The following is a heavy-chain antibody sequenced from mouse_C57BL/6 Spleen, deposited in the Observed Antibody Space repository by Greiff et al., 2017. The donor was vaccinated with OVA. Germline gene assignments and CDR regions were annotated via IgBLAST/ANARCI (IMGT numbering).Heavy chain of an antibody. D-gene: IGHD3-3*01. CDR3: TREGRLAWFAY. CDR1: GYTFTDYE. CDR2: IDPETSGT. J-gene: IGHJ3*01. Sequence: QVQLQQSGAELVRPGASVTLSCKASGYTFTDYEMHWVKQTPVHGLEWIGAIDPETSGTAYNQKFKGKAILTADKSSSTAYMELRSLTSEDSAVYYCTREGRLAWFAYWGQGTLVTVSA. V-gene: IGHV1-15*01.